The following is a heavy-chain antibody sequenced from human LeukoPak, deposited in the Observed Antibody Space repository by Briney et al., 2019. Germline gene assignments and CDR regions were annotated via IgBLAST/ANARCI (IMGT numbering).Heavy chain of an antibody. Sequence: PGGSLILSCAASGFTFSNAWMSWVRQAPGKGLEWVGRIKSKTDGGTTDYAAPVKGRFTISRDDSKNTLYLQMNSLKTEDTAVYYCTTDLGSGWRLYYFDYWGQGTLVTVSS. CDR2: IKSKTDGGTT. V-gene: IGHV3-15*01. D-gene: IGHD6-19*01. J-gene: IGHJ4*02. CDR3: TTDLGSGWRLYYFDY. CDR1: GFTFSNAW.